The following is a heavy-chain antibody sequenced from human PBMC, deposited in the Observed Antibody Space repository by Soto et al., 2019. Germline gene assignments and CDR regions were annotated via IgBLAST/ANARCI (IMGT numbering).Heavy chain of an antibody. V-gene: IGHV3-53*02. J-gene: IGHJ6*02. D-gene: IGHD2-15*01. Sequence: EVQLVETGGGLIQPGGSLRLSCAASGSTVSSNYMSWVRQAPGKGLEWVSVIYSGGSTYYADSVKGRFTISRDNSKNTLYLQMNSLRAEDTAVYYCARAIGYCSGGSCYSNYYYGMDVWGQGTTVTVSS. CDR1: GSTVSSNY. CDR2: IYSGGST. CDR3: ARAIGYCSGGSCYSNYYYGMDV.